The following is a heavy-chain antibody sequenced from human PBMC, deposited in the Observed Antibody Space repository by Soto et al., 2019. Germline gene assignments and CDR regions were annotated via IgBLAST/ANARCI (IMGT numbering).Heavy chain of an antibody. Sequence: QVQLVQSGAEVKKPGASVKVSCKASGYIFTNYGIGWVRQAHGQGLEWMGWISASNGNTNYAQKFLGRVTMPTDTATSPAYMEMRTLRSDDTAVYYCAIRSANFYDTSGYYGGDYWGQGTLVTVSS. D-gene: IGHD3-22*01. J-gene: IGHJ4*02. CDR1: GYIFTNYG. V-gene: IGHV1-18*01. CDR3: AIRSANFYDTSGYYGGDY. CDR2: ISASNGNT.